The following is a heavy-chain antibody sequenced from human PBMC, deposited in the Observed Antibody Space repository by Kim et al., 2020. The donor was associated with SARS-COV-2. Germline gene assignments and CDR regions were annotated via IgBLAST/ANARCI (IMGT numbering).Heavy chain of an antibody. CDR1: GYTFINYV. CDR3: ARGSGWAFDY. J-gene: IGHJ4*02. CDR2: ISIGHDDT. Sequence: ASVKVSCKASGYTFINYVMHWVRQAPGQRLEWMGLISIGHDDTKYSQKFRGRATITRDTTASTAYMELSSLRSEDTAVYYCARGSGWAFDYWGQGTLVTVAS. V-gene: IGHV1-3*04. D-gene: IGHD6-19*01.